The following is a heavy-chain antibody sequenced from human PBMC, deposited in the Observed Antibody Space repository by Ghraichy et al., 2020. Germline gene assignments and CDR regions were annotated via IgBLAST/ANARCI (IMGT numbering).Heavy chain of an antibody. CDR1: GFTFSYNA. J-gene: IGHJ6*03. CDR3: ARTFYDILTGAYYYYMDV. V-gene: IGHV3-21*01. CDR2: ISSDRNYM. D-gene: IGHD3-9*01. Sequence: LSLTCVASGFTFSYNAMNWVRQAPGKGLEWVSSISSDRNYMSYADLVKGRFTISRDNAKNSLYLQMNSLRAEDTAVYYCARTFYDILTGAYYYYMDVWGKGTTVTVSS.